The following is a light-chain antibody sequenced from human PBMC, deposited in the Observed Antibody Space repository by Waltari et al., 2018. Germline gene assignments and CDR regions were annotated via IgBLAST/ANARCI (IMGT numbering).Light chain of an antibody. CDR2: GVT. J-gene: IGLJ2*01. CDR3: TSNAGSGLV. V-gene: IGLV2-14*03. Sequence: QSALTPPASVAGSPGSPTTISWPTTGRYLAGFQVSSWYHQPPGSAPRLLIYGVTYRPSGISSRFTGSKSGNPASLTISGLQAEDEAVYSCTSNAGSGLVFGGGTQLTVL. CDR1: GRYLAGFQV.